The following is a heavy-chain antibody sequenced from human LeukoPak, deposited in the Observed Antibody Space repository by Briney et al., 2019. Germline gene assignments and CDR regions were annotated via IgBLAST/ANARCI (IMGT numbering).Heavy chain of an antibody. Sequence: SETLSLTCTVSGYSISSGYYWGWIRQPPGKGLEWIGSIYHSGSTYYNPSLKSRVTISVDTSKNQFSLKLSSVTAADTAVYYCARISRDLNGFDYWGQGTLVTVSS. CDR3: ARISRDLNGFDY. CDR2: IYHSGST. CDR1: GYSISSGYY. D-gene: IGHD2-21*01. J-gene: IGHJ4*02. V-gene: IGHV4-38-2*02.